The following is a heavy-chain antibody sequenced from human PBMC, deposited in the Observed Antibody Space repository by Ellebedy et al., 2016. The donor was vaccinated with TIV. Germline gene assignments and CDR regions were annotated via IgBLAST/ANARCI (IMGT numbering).Heavy chain of an antibody. CDR1: GYTFTNYW. Sequence: GESLKISCKGSGYTFTNYWIGWVRQMPGRGLEWMGIIYPGDSDTRYSPSFQGQVTFSVDKSLSSAFLQWSSLEASDTAVYYCARDLRGGEDFWGQGTLVTVSS. J-gene: IGHJ4*02. CDR3: ARDLRGGEDF. D-gene: IGHD2-15*01. V-gene: IGHV5-51*01. CDR2: IYPGDSDT.